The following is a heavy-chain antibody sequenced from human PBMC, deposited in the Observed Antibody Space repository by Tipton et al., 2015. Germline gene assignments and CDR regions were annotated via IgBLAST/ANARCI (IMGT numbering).Heavy chain of an antibody. Sequence: TLSLTCTVSGGPITSYFWSWVRQPAGKGLEWVARFHASGNANYNPSLKSRLTMSLDTSKNQFSMNLTSVTAADTAIYYCARRSLVGNWGLDSWGQGVLVTVSS. D-gene: IGHD7-27*01. V-gene: IGHV4-4*07. CDR1: GGPITSYF. J-gene: IGHJ4*02. CDR3: ARRSLVGNWGLDS. CDR2: FHASGNA.